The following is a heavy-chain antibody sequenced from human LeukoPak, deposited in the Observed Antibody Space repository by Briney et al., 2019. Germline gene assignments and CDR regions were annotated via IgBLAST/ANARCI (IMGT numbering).Heavy chain of an antibody. Sequence: TGGSLRLSCAASGFTFSSYAMTWVRQAPVKGLEWVSAIGGSGSSTYYADSVKGQFTISKDNSKNTLYLQMNSLRAEDTAVYYCAKVLRGGGDCYSCGANDYWGQGTLVTVSS. V-gene: IGHV3-23*01. CDR1: GFTFSSYA. CDR3: AKVLRGGGDCYSCGANDY. D-gene: IGHD2-21*02. CDR2: IGGSGSST. J-gene: IGHJ4*02.